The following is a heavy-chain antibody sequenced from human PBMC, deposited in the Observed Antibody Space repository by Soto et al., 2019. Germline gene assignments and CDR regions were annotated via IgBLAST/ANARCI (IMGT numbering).Heavy chain of an antibody. CDR3: AVGYSGYDSAVAGGYYYGMDV. Sequence: SVKVSCKASGFTFTSSAVQWVRQARGQRPEWIGWIVVGSGNTNYAQKFQERVTITRDMSTSTAYMELSSLRSEDTAVYYCAVGYSGYDSAVAGGYYYGMDVWGQGTTVTVSS. CDR2: IVVGSGNT. D-gene: IGHD5-12*01. V-gene: IGHV1-58*01. CDR1: GFTFTSSA. J-gene: IGHJ6*02.